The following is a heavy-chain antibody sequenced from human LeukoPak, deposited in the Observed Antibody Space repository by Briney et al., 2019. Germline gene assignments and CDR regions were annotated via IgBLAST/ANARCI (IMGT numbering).Heavy chain of an antibody. CDR3: ARVDPKAPGDYS. Sequence: GGSLRLSCAASGFTFSSYGMHWVRQAPGKGLEWVAVISYDGSNKYYADSVKGRFTISRDNSKNTLYLQMNSLRAEDTAVYYCARVDPKAPGDYSWGRGTLVTVSS. J-gene: IGHJ4*02. CDR1: GFTFSSYG. D-gene: IGHD2-2*03. V-gene: IGHV3-30*03. CDR2: ISYDGSNK.